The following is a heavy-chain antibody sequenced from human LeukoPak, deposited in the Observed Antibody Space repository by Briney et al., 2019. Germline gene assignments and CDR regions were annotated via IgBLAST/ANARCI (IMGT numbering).Heavy chain of an antibody. CDR2: MNPNSGNT. Sequence: GASVKVSCKASGYTFTGYYMHWVRQATGQGLEWMGWMNPNSGNTGYAQKFQGRVTITADESTSTAYMELSSLRSEDTAAYYCARPYSNAPNDAFDIWGQGTMVTVSS. J-gene: IGHJ3*02. CDR1: GYTFTGYY. CDR3: ARPYSNAPNDAFDI. D-gene: IGHD4-11*01. V-gene: IGHV1-8*03.